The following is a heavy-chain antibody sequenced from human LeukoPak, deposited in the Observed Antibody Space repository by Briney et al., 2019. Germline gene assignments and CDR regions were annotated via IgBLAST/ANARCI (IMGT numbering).Heavy chain of an antibody. J-gene: IGHJ4*02. D-gene: IGHD5-18*01. Sequence: PSETLSLTCTVSGGSISSHYWSWIRQPPGKGLEWIGYIYYSGSTNYNPSLKSRVTIPVDTSKNQFSLKLSSVTAADTAVHYCARDRRYSYGYYFDYWGQGTLVTVSS. CDR1: GGSISSHY. CDR2: IYYSGST. V-gene: IGHV4-59*11. CDR3: ARDRRYSYGYYFDY.